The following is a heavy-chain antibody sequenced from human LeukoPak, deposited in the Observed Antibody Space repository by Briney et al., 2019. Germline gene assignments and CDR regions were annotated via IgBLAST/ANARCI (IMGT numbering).Heavy chain of an antibody. CDR1: GFTFSGSA. CDR3: GGGGAADI. J-gene: IGHJ3*02. D-gene: IGHD3-16*01. Sequence: GGSLGLSCAASGFTFSGSAMHWARQASGKGLEWVGRIRSKTNNYATAYAASVKGRFTISRDDSKNTAYLQMSSLKTEDTAVYYCGGGGAADIWGQGTMVTVSS. V-gene: IGHV3-73*01. CDR2: IRSKTNNYAT.